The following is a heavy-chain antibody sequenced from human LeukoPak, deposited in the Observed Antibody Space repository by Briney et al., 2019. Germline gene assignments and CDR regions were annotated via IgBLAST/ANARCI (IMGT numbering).Heavy chain of an antibody. D-gene: IGHD3-16*02. V-gene: IGHV4-38-2*01. Sequence: PSETLSLTCAVSGYSISSGYYWGWIRQPPGKGLEWIGSIYHSGGTYYNPSLKSRVTISVDTSKNQFPLKLSSVTAADTAVYYCARAFLVTFGGVIVPDYWGQGTLVTVSS. CDR3: ARAFLVTFGGVIVPDY. CDR1: GYSISSGYY. J-gene: IGHJ4*02. CDR2: IYHSGGT.